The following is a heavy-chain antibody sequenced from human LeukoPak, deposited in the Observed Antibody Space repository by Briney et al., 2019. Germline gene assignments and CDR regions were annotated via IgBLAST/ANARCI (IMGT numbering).Heavy chain of an antibody. V-gene: IGHV1-69*13. CDR3: ARVVGGYFDY. Sequence: ASVKVSCKASGGTFSSYAISWVRQAPGQGLEWMGGIIPIFGTANYAQKFQGRVTITADESTSTAYMELSSLRAEDTAVYYCARVVGGYFDYWGQGTLVTVSS. CDR2: IIPIFGTA. D-gene: IGHD3-16*01. J-gene: IGHJ4*02. CDR1: GGTFSSYA.